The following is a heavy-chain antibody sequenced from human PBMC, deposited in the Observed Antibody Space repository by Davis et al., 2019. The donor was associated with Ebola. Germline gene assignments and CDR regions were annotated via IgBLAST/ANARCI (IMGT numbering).Heavy chain of an antibody. CDR3: ASTGTPYYYYGMDV. J-gene: IGHJ6*02. CDR2: IRSKANSYAT. Sequence: GGSLRLSCAASGFTFSGSAMHWVRQASGKGLEWVGRIRSKANSYATAYAASVKGRFTISRDDSKNTAYLQMNSLKTEDTAVYYCASTGTPYYYYGMDVWGQGTTVTVSS. CDR1: GFTFSGSA. V-gene: IGHV3-73*01. D-gene: IGHD4-17*01.